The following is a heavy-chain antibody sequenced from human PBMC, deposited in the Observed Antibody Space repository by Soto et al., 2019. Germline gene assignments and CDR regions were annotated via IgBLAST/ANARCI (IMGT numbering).Heavy chain of an antibody. CDR2: VFYTGFT. CDR1: GGSISGSYYY. J-gene: IGHJ4*02. V-gene: IGHV4-39*01. Sequence: SETLSLTCAVSGGSISGSYYYWCWLRQSPGRGPEWIGSVFYTGFTSYNPSLESRVSVSVDTSKNQFSLKVSAVTAADTAVYYCASSQKGYNWNYFDHWGQGALVTVSS. D-gene: IGHD1-20*01. CDR3: ASSQKGYNWNYFDH.